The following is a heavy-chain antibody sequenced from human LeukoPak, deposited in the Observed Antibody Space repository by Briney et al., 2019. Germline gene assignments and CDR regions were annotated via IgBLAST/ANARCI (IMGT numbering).Heavy chain of an antibody. Sequence: PGGSLRLSCAASGFTFSSYEMNWVRQAPGKGLEWVSSISSSSSYIYYADSVKGRFTISRDNAKNSLYLQMNSLRAEDTAVYYCARDWDGYFLTYWGQGTLVTVSS. CDR3: ARDWDGYFLTY. J-gene: IGHJ4*02. V-gene: IGHV3-21*01. CDR1: GFTFSSYE. CDR2: ISSSSSYI. D-gene: IGHD5-24*01.